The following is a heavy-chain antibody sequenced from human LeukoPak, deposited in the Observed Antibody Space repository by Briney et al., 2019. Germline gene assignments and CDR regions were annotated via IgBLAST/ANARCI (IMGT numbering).Heavy chain of an antibody. Sequence: EPSETLSLTCAVYGGSFSGYYWSWIRQPPGKGLEWIGYIYYSGSTYYNPSLKSRVTISVDTSKNQFSLKLSSVTAADTAVYYCARVSYYDSSGYPGPYFDYWGQGTLVTVSS. CDR1: GGSFSGYY. J-gene: IGHJ4*02. D-gene: IGHD3-22*01. CDR2: IYYSGST. V-gene: IGHV4-34*09. CDR3: ARVSYYDSSGYPGPYFDY.